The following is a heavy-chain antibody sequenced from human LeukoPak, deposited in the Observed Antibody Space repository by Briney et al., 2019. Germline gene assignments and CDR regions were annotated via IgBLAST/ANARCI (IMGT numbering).Heavy chain of an antibody. V-gene: IGHV3-23*01. D-gene: IGHD1-1*01. Sequence: GGSLRLSCAASGFTFRNYAMTWVRQAPGKGLEWVSVIIGSDDYTSYAESVKGRFTISRDNAKNTLFLQMNSLRADDTAVYFCAKIDWIDNISYHAVDVWGQGTTVIVSS. CDR1: GFTFRNYA. CDR3: AKIDWIDNISYHAVDV. CDR2: IIGSDDYT. J-gene: IGHJ6*02.